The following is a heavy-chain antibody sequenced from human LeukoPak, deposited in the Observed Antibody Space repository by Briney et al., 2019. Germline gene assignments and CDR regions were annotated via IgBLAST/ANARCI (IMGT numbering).Heavy chain of an antibody. J-gene: IGHJ3*02. D-gene: IGHD2-15*01. CDR1: RDSVSNNTW. CDR3: ARAGVVAADAFDI. Sequence: SGTLSLTCAVSRDSVSNNTWWIWVRQPPGKGLEWIGEIYHTGFTRYNPSLESRVTMSVDKSKNQFSLSLSSVTAADTAVYYCARAGVVAADAFDIWGQGTMVTVSS. CDR2: IYHTGFT. V-gene: IGHV4-4*02.